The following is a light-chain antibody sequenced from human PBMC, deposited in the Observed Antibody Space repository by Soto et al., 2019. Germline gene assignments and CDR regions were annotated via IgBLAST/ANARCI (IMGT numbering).Light chain of an antibody. J-gene: IGKJ2*01. V-gene: IGKV3-20*01. Sequence: ETVLTQSPGTLSLSPGERATLSCRASRSVSASYLAWYQQKPGQAPRLLIYGASSRATGFPVRFSGSGSGTDFTLTISRLEPEDSAVYYCQQYDTSATFGQGTKLEI. CDR3: QQYDTSAT. CDR1: RSVSASY. CDR2: GAS.